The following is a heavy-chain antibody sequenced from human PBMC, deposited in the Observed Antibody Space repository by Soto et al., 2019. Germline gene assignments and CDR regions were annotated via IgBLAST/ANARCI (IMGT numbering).Heavy chain of an antibody. CDR3: ARQAFYGGNSHFDY. J-gene: IGHJ4*02. V-gene: IGHV4-59*01. CDR1: GGSISPYY. Sequence: QVQLQESGPGLVKPSETLSLTCSISGGSISPYYLSWIRQPPGKGLDWIGYIYNNGSTNYNPSLNSRVTISLDTSKNQFSLGLTSVTAADTAVYYCARQAFYGGNSHFDYWGQGTLVTVSS. D-gene: IGHD4-17*01. CDR2: IYNNGST.